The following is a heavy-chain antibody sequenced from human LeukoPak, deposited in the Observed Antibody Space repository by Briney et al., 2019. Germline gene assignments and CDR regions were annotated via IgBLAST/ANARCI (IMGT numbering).Heavy chain of an antibody. CDR2: IYYSGST. CDR3: ARMEYSSSSALDY. CDR1: GGSVSSGSYY. D-gene: IGHD6-6*01. J-gene: IGHJ4*02. Sequence: NTSETLSLTCTVSGGSVSSGSYYWSWIRQPPGKGLEWIGYIYYSGSTNYNPSLKSRVTISVDTSKNQFSLKLSSVTAADTAVYYCARMEYSSSSALDYWGQGTLVTVSS. V-gene: IGHV4-61*01.